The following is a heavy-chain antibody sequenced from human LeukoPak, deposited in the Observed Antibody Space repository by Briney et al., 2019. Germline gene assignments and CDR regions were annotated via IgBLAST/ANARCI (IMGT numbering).Heavy chain of an antibody. J-gene: IGHJ4*02. V-gene: IGHV3-23*01. Sequence: GGSLRLSCAASGFTFSSYAMSWVRQAPGKGLEWVSSISGSGNRTYYADSVKGRFTISRDNAKNSLYLQMNSLRAEDTAVYYCARGVYCSSTSCYYFDYWGQGTLVTVSS. CDR2: ISGSGNRT. CDR3: ARGVYCSSTSCYYFDY. D-gene: IGHD2-2*01. CDR1: GFTFSSYA.